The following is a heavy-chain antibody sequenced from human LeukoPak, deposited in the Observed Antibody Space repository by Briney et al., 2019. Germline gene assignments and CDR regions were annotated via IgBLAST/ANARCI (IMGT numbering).Heavy chain of an antibody. Sequence: ASVKVSCKVSGYTLTELSMHWVRQAPGKGVEWMGGFYPEDGETIYAQKFQGSVTMTEDTSTDTAYLELSSMRSEDTAVYYCATPWVRGYPYWGQGTLVTVSS. CDR3: ATPWVRGYPY. CDR2: FYPEDGET. CDR1: GYTLTELS. D-gene: IGHD3-22*01. V-gene: IGHV1-24*01. J-gene: IGHJ4*02.